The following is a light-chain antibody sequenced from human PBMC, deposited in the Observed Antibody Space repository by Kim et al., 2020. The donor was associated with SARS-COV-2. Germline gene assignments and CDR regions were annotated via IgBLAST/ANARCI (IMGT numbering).Light chain of an antibody. CDR3: LQDHNYPLT. CDR1: QAINDD. CDR2: AAS. V-gene: IGKV1-6*01. Sequence: ASVGDRVTITCRASQAINDDLGWDQQKPGKAPKLLIYAASNLQSGVPSRFSGSGSGTDFTLTISSLQPEDFATYYCLQDHNYPLTFGGGTKVDIK. J-gene: IGKJ4*01.